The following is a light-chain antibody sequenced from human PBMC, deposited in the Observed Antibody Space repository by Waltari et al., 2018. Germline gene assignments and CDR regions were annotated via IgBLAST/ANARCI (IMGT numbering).Light chain of an antibody. J-gene: IGLJ2*01. CDR2: EFS. CDR1: SSDVGSYNL. V-gene: IGLV2-23*02. Sequence: QSALTQPASVSGSPGQSITISCTGTSSDVGSYNLVSWYQQHPGKAPKPMIYEFSKRRSWVSIRFSGSKSGNTASLTIAGLQAEDEADYYCCSYAGRSTFVVFGGGTKLTVL. CDR3: CSYAGRSTFVV.